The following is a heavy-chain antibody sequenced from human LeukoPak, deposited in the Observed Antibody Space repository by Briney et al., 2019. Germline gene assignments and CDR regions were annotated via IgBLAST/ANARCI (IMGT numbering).Heavy chain of an antibody. D-gene: IGHD3-22*01. CDR3: ARSGLNSYYYDSIGPVH. V-gene: IGHV3-9*03. CDR1: GFTFDDYA. J-gene: IGHJ4*02. Sequence: GGSLRLSCAASGFTFDDYAMHWVRQAPGKGLEWVSGISWNSGSIGYADSVKGRFTISRDNAKNSLYLQMNSLRAEDMALYYCARSGLNSYYYDSIGPVHWGQGTLVTVSS. CDR2: ISWNSGSI.